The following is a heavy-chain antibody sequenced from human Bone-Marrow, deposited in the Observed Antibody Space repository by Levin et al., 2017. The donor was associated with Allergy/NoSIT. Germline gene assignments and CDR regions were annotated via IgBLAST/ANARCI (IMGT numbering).Heavy chain of an antibody. D-gene: IGHD5-12*01. Sequence: GESLKISCKASGFTFTNYYLHWVRQAPGQGLEWMGIIHPSDGSTTYTQKFQGRVTMTRDTSTSTVYMELSSLRSEDTAVYYCGTELRLGDNYGYRGDAFHIWGQGTMVTVSS. CDR2: IHPSDGST. J-gene: IGHJ3*02. V-gene: IGHV1-46*01. CDR1: GFTFTNYY. CDR3: GTELRLGDNYGYRGDAFHI.